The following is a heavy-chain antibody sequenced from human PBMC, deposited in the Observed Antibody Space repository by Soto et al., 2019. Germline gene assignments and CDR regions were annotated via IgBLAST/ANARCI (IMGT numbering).Heavy chain of an antibody. CDR3: ARGSAYSDYDLEY. J-gene: IGHJ4*02. CDR1: GFTFSSYA. CDR2: VSGTGGSA. Sequence: EVQLLESGGGLVRPGGSLRLSCAASGFTFSSYAMTWVRQAPGKGLEWVSGVSGTGGSAYYADSVKGRFTISRDKSPNTLYLHMKSLRAEDTAVYYCARGSAYSDYDLEYWGQGTLVTGSS. V-gene: IGHV3-23*01. D-gene: IGHD4-17*01.